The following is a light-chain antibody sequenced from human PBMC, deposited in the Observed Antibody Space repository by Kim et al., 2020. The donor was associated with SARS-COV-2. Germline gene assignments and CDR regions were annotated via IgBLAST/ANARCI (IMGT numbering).Light chain of an antibody. CDR1: QSISNK. Sequence: EIVMTQSPATLSVSPGERVTLSCRASQSISNKLAWYQQKPGQAPSLLIYGASTRATGIPARFSGSGSGTEFTLDISSLQYEDFAVYYCQQYYNWPPFTFGGGTKVDIK. V-gene: IGKV3-15*01. J-gene: IGKJ4*01. CDR2: GAS. CDR3: QQYYNWPPFT.